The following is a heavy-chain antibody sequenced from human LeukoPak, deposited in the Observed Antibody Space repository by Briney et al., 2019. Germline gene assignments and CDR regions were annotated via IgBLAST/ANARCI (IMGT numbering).Heavy chain of an antibody. CDR3: AKSSYEWQQLVDFDY. V-gene: IGHV3-23*01. CDR1: GFTFSGYA. CDR2: ISGSGGST. Sequence: GGSLRLSCAASGFTFSGYAMNWVRQAPGKGLEWVSVISGSGGSTYYADSVKGRFTISRDNLKNTLYLQMNRLGAEDTAVYYCAKSSYEWQQLVDFDYWGQGTLVTVSS. J-gene: IGHJ4*02. D-gene: IGHD6-13*01.